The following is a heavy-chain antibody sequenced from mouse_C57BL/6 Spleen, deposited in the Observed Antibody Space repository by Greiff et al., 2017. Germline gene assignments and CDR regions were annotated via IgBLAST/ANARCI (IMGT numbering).Heavy chain of an antibody. Sequence: QVQLQQPGAELVKPGASVKVSCKASGYTFTSYWMHWVKQRPGQGLEWIGRIHPSDSDTNYNQKFKGKATLTVDKSSSTAYMQLRSLTSEDSAVYYCAIGDYPRAMDYWGQGTSVTVSS. V-gene: IGHV1-74*01. CDR1: GYTFTSYW. J-gene: IGHJ4*01. D-gene: IGHD2-4*01. CDR2: IHPSDSDT. CDR3: AIGDYPRAMDY.